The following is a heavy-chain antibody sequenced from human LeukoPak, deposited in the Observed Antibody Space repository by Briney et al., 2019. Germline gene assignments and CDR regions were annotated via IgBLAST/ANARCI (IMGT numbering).Heavy chain of an antibody. Sequence: GGSLRLSCAVSEFLFSIYAMAWVRQAPGQGLEWVSAIDASGSDTYYTDSVKGRFTISRDNSKNTVYLQMNSLRVEDTAVYYCADYRKPQGLDYWGQGTLVTVSS. V-gene: IGHV3-23*05. CDR1: EFLFSIYA. CDR2: IDASGSDT. CDR3: ADYRKPQGLDY. J-gene: IGHJ4*02. D-gene: IGHD3-16*01.